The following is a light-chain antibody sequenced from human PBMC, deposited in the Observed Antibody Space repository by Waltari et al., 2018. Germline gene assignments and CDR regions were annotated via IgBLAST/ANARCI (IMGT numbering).Light chain of an antibody. CDR1: STDVEGSDP. J-gene: IGLJ3*02. CDR3: VTWDDSLNGWV. CDR2: EVT. V-gene: IGLV2-8*01. Sequence: QSALTQPPSASGSPGQSITISCTGISTDVEGSDPVFWYQQHPGKAPNLLIYEVTKRPSGVPDRFSGSKSDNMASLAVSGLQAEDEADYYCVTWDDSLNGWVFGGGTKLAVV.